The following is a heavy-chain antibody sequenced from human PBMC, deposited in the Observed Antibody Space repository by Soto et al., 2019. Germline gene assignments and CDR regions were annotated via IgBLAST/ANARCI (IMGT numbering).Heavy chain of an antibody. J-gene: IGHJ4*02. CDR1: GDSISSNSAT. V-gene: IGHV6-1*01. D-gene: IGHD4-17*01. CDR2: TYYRSKWYN. CDR3: AGGRYGVLDY. Sequence: QVQLQQSGPGLVKPSQTLSLTCAISGDSISSNSATWSWIRQSPSRGLEWLGRTYYRSKWYNEYVVSVKGRIAFNPDPSKNQCAMQLNSVTREDTALYFCAGGRYGVLDYWGQGSLVTVSS.